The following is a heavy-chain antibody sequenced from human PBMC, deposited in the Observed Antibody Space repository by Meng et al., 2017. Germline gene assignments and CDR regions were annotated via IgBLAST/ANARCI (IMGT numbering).Heavy chain of an antibody. J-gene: IGHJ4*02. CDR3: AKDGGAIPDYYGSGSYYSYFDY. V-gene: IGHV3-23*01. CDR2: ISGSGGST. D-gene: IGHD3-10*01. Sequence: GESLKISCAASGFTFSSYAMSWVRQAPGKGLEWVSAISGSGGSTYYADSVKGRFTIPRDNSKNTLYLQMNSLRAQDTAVYYCAKDGGAIPDYYGSGSYYSYFDYWGQRALVTVSS. CDR1: GFTFSSYA.